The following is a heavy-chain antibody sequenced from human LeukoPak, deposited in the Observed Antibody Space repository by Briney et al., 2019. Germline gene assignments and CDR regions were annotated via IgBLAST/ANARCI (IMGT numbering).Heavy chain of an antibody. D-gene: IGHD4/OR15-4a*01. J-gene: IGHJ4*02. CDR1: GFNFGSYA. CDR3: ARRAGAYSHPYDY. V-gene: IGHV3-23*01. CDR2: ISGSGLST. Sequence: GGSLRLSCAASGFNFGSYATSWVRQAPGKGLDWVSTISGSGLSTYYADSVKGRFTISRDNSKNTLYLQMNSLRAEDTAVYYCARRAGAYSHPYDYWGQGTLVTVSS.